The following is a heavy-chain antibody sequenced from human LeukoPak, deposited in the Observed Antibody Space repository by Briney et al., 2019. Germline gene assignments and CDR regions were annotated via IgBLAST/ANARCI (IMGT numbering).Heavy chain of an antibody. CDR1: GFTFSSYS. V-gene: IGHV3-21*01. CDR2: ISTTSSYI. D-gene: IGHD5-24*01. J-gene: IGHJ4*02. CDR3: AKDRTEGLRSWLQSSASDY. Sequence: GGSLRLSCAASGFTFSSYSMNWVRQAPGKGLEWVSSISTTSSYIYYADSVKGRFTISRDNAKNSLYLQMNSLRAEDTAVYYCAKDRTEGLRSWLQSSASDYWGQGTLVTVSS.